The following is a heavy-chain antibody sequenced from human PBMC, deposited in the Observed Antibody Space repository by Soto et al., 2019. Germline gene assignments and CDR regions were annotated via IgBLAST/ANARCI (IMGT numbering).Heavy chain of an antibody. V-gene: IGHV3-48*02. CDR1: GFNFSDYG. Sequence: EVQLVESGGGLAQPGGSLRLSCAASGFNFSDYGVTWVRQAPGKGLEWISYISCGRDTIYYADSVKGRFTISRDDAKDTLFLQMNSLRDEDTAVYYCTRVSRTWEDDYWGRGTLVTVYS. J-gene: IGHJ4*02. D-gene: IGHD1-26*01. CDR3: TRVSRTWEDDY. CDR2: ISCGRDTI.